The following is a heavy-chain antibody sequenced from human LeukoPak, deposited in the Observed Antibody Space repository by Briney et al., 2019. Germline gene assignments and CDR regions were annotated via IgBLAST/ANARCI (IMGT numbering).Heavy chain of an antibody. CDR3: ARHGTVTHRFDY. CDR2: IYYSGST. J-gene: IGHJ4*02. CDR1: GGSITTTNY. V-gene: IGHV4-39*01. D-gene: IGHD4-17*01. Sequence: PSETLSLTCGVSGGSITTTNYWTLVRQPPGKGLEWIGSIYYSGSTYYNPSLKSRVTISVDSSKNQCSLKLSSVTAADTAVYYCARHGTVTHRFDYWGQGTLVTVSS.